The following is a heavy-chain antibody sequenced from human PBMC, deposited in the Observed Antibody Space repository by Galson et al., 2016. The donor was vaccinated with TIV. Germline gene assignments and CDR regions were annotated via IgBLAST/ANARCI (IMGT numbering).Heavy chain of an antibody. CDR3: ARDRYYDASGYYYYYYGMDV. V-gene: IGHV3-66*02. Sequence: SLRLSCAASEITVSRNYMSWVRQAPGRGLEWVSTIYSAGDTYYADSVKGRFTISRDNSKNTLYLQMSGLRTEDTAVYYCARDRYYDASGYYYYYYGMDVWGQGTTATVSS. CDR2: IYSAGDT. CDR1: EITVSRNY. J-gene: IGHJ6*02. D-gene: IGHD3-22*01.